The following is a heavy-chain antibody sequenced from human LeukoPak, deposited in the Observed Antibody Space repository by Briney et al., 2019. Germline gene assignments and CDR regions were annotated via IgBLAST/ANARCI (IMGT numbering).Heavy chain of an antibody. J-gene: IGHJ6*03. CDR3: ARVAIVVVPAATYYYYYYMDV. CDR2: IYYSGST. Sequence: PSETLSLTCAVYGGSFSGYYWSWIRQPPGKGLEWVGDIYYSGSTNYNPSLKSRVTVSVDTSKNQFSLKLSSVTAADTAVYYCARVAIVVVPAATYYYYYYMDVWGKGTTVTVSS. D-gene: IGHD2-2*01. CDR1: GGSFSGYY. V-gene: IGHV4-59*01.